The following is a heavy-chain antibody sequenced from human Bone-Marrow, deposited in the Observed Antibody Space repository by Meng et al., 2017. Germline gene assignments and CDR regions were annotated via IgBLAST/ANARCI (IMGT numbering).Heavy chain of an antibody. J-gene: IGHJ4*02. CDR2: INPNSGGT. CDR1: GYTFTGYY. V-gene: IGHV1-2*02. Sequence: ASVKVSCKASGYTFTGYYMHWVRQAPGQGLEWMGWINPNSGGTNYAQKVQGRVTMTRDTSIGTAYMEMSRLRSDDTAVYYCARILVATITYEALYWGQGTLVTVSS. D-gene: IGHD5-12*01. CDR3: ARILVATITYEALY.